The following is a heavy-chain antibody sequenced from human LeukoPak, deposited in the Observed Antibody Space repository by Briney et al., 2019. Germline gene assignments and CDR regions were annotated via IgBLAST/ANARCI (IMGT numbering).Heavy chain of an antibody. Sequence: PSETLSLTCTVSGGSISSYYWSWIRQPPGKGLEWIGYIYYSGSTNYNPSLKSRVTISVDTSKNQFPLKLSSVTAADTAVYYCATNRDGFNFPFDYWGQGTLVTVSS. D-gene: IGHD5-24*01. CDR3: ATNRDGFNFPFDY. CDR1: GGSISSYY. J-gene: IGHJ4*02. V-gene: IGHV4-59*01. CDR2: IYYSGST.